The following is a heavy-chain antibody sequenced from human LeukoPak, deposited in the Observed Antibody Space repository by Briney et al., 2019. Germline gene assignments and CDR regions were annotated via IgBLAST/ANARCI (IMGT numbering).Heavy chain of an antibody. Sequence: GGSLRLSCAASGFTVSSSYMSWVRQAPGKGLEWVSIISSARTTYYADSVKGRFTISRDNSKNTVYLQVNSLRDEDTAVYYCARDLEAANTYYFDYWGQGTMVTVSS. J-gene: IGHJ4*02. D-gene: IGHD6-13*01. CDR3: ARDLEAANTYYFDY. CDR2: ISSARTT. CDR1: GFTVSSSY. V-gene: IGHV3-66*01.